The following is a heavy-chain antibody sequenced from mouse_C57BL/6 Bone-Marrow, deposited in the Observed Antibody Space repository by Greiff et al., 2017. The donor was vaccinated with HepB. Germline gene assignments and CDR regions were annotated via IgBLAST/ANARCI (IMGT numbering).Heavy chain of an antibody. CDR1: GFTFSSYA. Sequence: EVQLVESGGGLVKPGGSLKLSCAASGFTFSSYAMSWVRQTPEKRLEWVATISDGGSYTYYPDNVKGRFTISRDNAKNNLYLQMSHLKSEDTAMYYCARVELRLMDYWGQGTSVTVSS. V-gene: IGHV5-4*01. J-gene: IGHJ4*01. CDR2: ISDGGSYT. CDR3: ARVELRLMDY. D-gene: IGHD1-2*01.